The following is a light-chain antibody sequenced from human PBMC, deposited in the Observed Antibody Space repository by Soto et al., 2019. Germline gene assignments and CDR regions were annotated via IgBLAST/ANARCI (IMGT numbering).Light chain of an antibody. CDR3: QSYDSSLSVV. CDR1: SSNIGAGCD. J-gene: IGLJ2*01. CDR2: ANN. Sequence: QSVLTQPPSVSGAPGQRVPISCTGSSSNIGAGCDVHWYQQLPGTAPKLLIYANNNRPSGVPDRFSGSKSGTSASLAITGLQARDEADYYCQSYDSSLSVVFGGGTKLTVL. V-gene: IGLV1-40*01.